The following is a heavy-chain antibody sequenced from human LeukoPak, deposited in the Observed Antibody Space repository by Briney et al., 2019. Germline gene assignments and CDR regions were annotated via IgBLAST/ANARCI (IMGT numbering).Heavy chain of an antibody. J-gene: IGHJ4*02. CDR3: ARSFDF. Sequence: GGSLRLSCAASGFTFRNHEMNWVRQAPGKGLEWVSHISSSGSPIYYADSVRGRFTISRDNAKNSLYLQKNSLRAEDTAVYYCARSFDFWGQGNLVTVSS. CDR2: ISSSGSPI. CDR1: GFTFRNHE. V-gene: IGHV3-48*03.